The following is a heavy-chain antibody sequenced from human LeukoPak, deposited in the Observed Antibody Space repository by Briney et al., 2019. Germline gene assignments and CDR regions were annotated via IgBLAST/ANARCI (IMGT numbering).Heavy chain of an antibody. CDR1: GGSFSGYY. J-gene: IGHJ6*02. Sequence: SETLSLTCAVYGGSFSGYYWSWIRQPPGKGLEWIGEINHSGSTNYNPSLKSRVTISADTFKNHFSLIVTSLTAADTAVYYCAAAPILRGEGGEHYKYGMDVWGQGTTVIVSS. CDR3: AAAPILRGEGGEHYKYGMDV. V-gene: IGHV4-34*01. D-gene: IGHD2-2*02. CDR2: INHSGST.